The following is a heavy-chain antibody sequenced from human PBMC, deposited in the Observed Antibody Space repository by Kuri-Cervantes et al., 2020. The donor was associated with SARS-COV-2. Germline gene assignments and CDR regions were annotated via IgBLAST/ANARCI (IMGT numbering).Heavy chain of an antibody. CDR3: ARFPGPGGRGANLGLYYFDY. V-gene: IGHV3-21*01. CDR2: ISSSSSYI. CDR1: GFTFSSYS. J-gene: IGHJ4*02. D-gene: IGHD1-26*01. Sequence: GGSLRLSCAASGFTFSSYSMNWVRQAPGKGLEWVSSISSSSSYIYYADSVKGRFTISRDNAKNSLYLQMNSLRAEDTAVYYCARFPGPGGRGANLGLYYFDYWGQGTLVTVSS.